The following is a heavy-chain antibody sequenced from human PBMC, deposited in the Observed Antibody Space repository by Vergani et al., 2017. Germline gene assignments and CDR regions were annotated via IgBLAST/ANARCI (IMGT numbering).Heavy chain of an antibody. CDR1: GFTFSSYS. D-gene: IGHD2-15*01. V-gene: IGHV3-48*01. CDR2: ISSSSSNI. CDR3: ARAPSPYCSGGSCYSAY. J-gene: IGHJ4*02. Sequence: EVQLVESGGGLVQPGGSLRLSCAASGFTFSSYSMNWVRQAPGKGLEWVSYISSSSSNIYYADSVKGRFTISRDNAKNSLYLQMNSLRAEDTAVYYCARAPSPYCSGGSCYSAYWGQGTLVTVSS.